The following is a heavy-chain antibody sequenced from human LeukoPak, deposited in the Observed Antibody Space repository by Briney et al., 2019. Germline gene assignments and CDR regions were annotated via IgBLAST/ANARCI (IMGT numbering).Heavy chain of an antibody. J-gene: IGHJ5*02. CDR3: ARDGRPISNWFDP. CDR2: IYYSGST. CDR1: GGSISSSSYY. D-gene: IGHD1-1*01. V-gene: IGHV4-39*07. Sequence: PSETLSLTCTVSGGSISSSSYYWGWIRQPPGKGLEWIGSIYYSGSTYYNPSLKSRVTISVDTSKNQFSLKLSSVTAADTAVYYCARDGRPISNWFDPWGQGTLVTVSS.